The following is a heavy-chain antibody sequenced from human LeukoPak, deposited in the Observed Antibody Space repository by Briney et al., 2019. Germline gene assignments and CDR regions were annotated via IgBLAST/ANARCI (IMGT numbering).Heavy chain of an antibody. Sequence: SETLSLTCTVSGGSISSGSYYWSWIRQPAGKGLEWIGRIYTSGNTNYNPSLKSRVTISVDTSKNQFSLKLSSVTAADTAVYYCARGGDHPTFLFYYMDVWGKGTTVTVSS. D-gene: IGHD3-16*01. CDR1: GGSISSGSYY. J-gene: IGHJ6*03. CDR3: ARGGDHPTFLFYYMDV. V-gene: IGHV4-61*02. CDR2: IYTSGNT.